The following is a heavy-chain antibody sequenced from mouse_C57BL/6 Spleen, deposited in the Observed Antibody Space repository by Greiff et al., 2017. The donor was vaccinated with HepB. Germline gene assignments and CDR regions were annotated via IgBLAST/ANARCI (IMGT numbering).Heavy chain of an antibody. V-gene: IGHV1-72*01. CDR2: IDPNSGGT. J-gene: IGHJ2*01. CDR1: GYTFTSYW. Sequence: QVQLKQPGAELVKPGASVKLSCKASGYTFTSYWMHWVKQRPGRGLEWIGRIDPNSGGTKYNEKFKGKAILTVDKPSSTAYMQLSSLTSEDSAVYYCARAGGTAQADFDYWGQGTTLTVSS. D-gene: IGHD3-2*02. CDR3: ARAGGTAQADFDY.